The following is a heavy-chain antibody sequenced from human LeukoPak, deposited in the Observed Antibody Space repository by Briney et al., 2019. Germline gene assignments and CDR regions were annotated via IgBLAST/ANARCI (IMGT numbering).Heavy chain of an antibody. J-gene: IGHJ4*02. D-gene: IGHD5-12*01. CDR3: ARDRGYDLPLGFDY. Sequence: GGSLRLSCAASGFTFSSYSMNWVRQAPGKGLEWVSSISSSSSYIYYADSVKGRFTISRDNAKNSLYLQMNSLRAEDTAVYYCARDRGYDLPLGFDYWGQGTLVTVSS. CDR1: GFTFSSYS. CDR2: ISSSSSYI. V-gene: IGHV3-21*01.